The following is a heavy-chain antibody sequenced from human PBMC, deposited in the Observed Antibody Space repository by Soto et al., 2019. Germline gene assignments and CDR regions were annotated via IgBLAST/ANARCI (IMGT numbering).Heavy chain of an antibody. D-gene: IGHD6-19*01. CDR3: ARVSGWYHLDY. V-gene: IGHV1-3*05. J-gene: IGHJ4*02. CDR2: INAGNGNT. CDR1: GYTFTNYA. Sequence: QVQLVQSGAEEKKPGASVKVSCKASGYTFTNYAMHWVRQAPGQRLEWMGWINAGNGNTKYSQKFQGRVTITRDTSAGTAYRELSSLRSEDTAVYYCARVSGWYHLDYWGQGTLVTVSS.